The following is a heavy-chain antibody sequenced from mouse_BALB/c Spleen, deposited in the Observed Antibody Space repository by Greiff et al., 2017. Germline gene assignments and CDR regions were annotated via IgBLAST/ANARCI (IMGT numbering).Heavy chain of an antibody. D-gene: IGHD2-14*01. J-gene: IGHJ2*01. CDR1: GYTFTSYW. CDR2: INPSTGYT. Sequence: QVQLQQSGAELAKPGASVKMSCKASGYTFTSYWMHWVKQRPGQGLEWIGYINPSTGYTEYNQKFKDKATLTADKSSSTAYMQLSSLTSEDSAVYYCARYDYRYDGYFDYWGQGTTLTVSS. V-gene: IGHV1-7*01. CDR3: ARYDYRYDGYFDY.